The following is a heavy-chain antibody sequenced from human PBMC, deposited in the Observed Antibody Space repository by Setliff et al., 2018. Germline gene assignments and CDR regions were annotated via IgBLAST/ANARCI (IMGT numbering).Heavy chain of an antibody. CDR3: VPQGPGYGNGWWTNWFDP. V-gene: IGHV3-48*01. J-gene: IGHJ5*02. Sequence: PGGSLRLSCETSGFTFRAYSMTWVRQSPGKGLEWISYISTSGSTIYYADSVKGRFTISRDKAHHSLFLQMNSLRAEDTAVYYCVPQGPGYGNGWWTNWFDPWGQGTLVTVSS. CDR1: GFTFRAYS. CDR2: ISTSGSTI. D-gene: IGHD6-19*01.